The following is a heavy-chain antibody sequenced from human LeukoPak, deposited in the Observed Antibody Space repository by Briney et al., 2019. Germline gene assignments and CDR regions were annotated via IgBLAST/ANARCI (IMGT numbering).Heavy chain of an antibody. Sequence: PSETLSLTCTVSGDSISSYYWSWIRQTPGGALEWIGEINHSGYTNYNPSLKSRVTLSIDTSKNQFSLRLNSVTAADTAVYYCSRQVVGNDYWGQGTLVTVSS. J-gene: IGHJ4*02. CDR1: GDSISSYY. CDR3: SRQVVGNDY. D-gene: IGHD3-22*01. V-gene: IGHV4-34*01. CDR2: INHSGYT.